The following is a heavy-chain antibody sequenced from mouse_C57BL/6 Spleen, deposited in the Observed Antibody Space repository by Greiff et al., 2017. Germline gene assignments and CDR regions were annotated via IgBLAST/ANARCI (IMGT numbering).Heavy chain of an antibody. V-gene: IGHV5-17*01. CDR3: ARRLTGFDY. CDR1: GFTFSDYR. Sequence: EVNLVESGGGLVKPGGSLKLSCAASGFTFSDYRMHWVRQAPEKGLEWVAYISSGSSTIYYADTVKGRFTISRDNAKNTLFLQMTSLRSGDTAMYYCARRLTGFDYWGQGTTLTVSS. J-gene: IGHJ2*01. CDR2: ISSGSSTI. D-gene: IGHD4-1*01.